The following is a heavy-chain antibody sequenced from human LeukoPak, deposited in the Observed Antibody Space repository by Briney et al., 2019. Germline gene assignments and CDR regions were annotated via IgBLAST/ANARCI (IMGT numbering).Heavy chain of an antibody. J-gene: IGHJ2*01. D-gene: IGHD3-22*01. V-gene: IGHV4-61*02. Sequence: PSQTLSLTCTVSGGSISSGSYYCGWFRQPAGKGLEWIGRIYTSGSTNYNPSLKSRVTISVDTSKNQFSLKLSSVTAADTAVYYCAREREYYYDSSGYYGYFDLWGRGTLVTVSS. CDR2: IYTSGST. CDR3: AREREYYYDSSGYYGYFDL. CDR1: GGSISSGSYY.